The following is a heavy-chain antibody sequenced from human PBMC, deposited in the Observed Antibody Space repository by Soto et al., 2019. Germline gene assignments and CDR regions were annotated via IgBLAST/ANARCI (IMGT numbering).Heavy chain of an antibody. J-gene: IGHJ3*02. V-gene: IGHV5-51*01. CDR1: GYSFTSYW. CDR3: ASVYCSGGSCYPQRAFDI. Sequence: GESLKISCKGSGYSFTSYWIGWVRQMPGKGLEWMGIIYPGDSDTRYSPSFQGQVTISAAKSISTAYLQWSSLKASDTAMYYCASVYCSGGSCYPQRAFDIWGQGTMVTVSS. D-gene: IGHD2-15*01. CDR2: IYPGDSDT.